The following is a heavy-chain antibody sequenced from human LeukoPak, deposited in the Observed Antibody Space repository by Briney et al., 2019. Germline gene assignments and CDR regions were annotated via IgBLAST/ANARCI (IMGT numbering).Heavy chain of an antibody. CDR2: ISGSGDNT. Sequence: GGSLRLSCAASGFTFSSYAMSWVRQAPGKGLEWVSGISGSGDNTYYADSVKGRFTISRDNSKNTLYVQVNSLGTEDTAAYYCAKEIGQWLLRLGLEIWGQGTMVTVSS. J-gene: IGHJ3*02. D-gene: IGHD6-19*01. CDR1: GFTFSSYA. CDR3: AKEIGQWLLRLGLEI. V-gene: IGHV3-23*01.